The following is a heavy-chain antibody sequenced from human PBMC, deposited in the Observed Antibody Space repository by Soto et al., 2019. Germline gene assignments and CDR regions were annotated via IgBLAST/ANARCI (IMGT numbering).Heavy chain of an antibody. CDR2: VKDGSHP. J-gene: IGHJ4*02. D-gene: IGHD5-12*01. Sequence: QVQLQQWGAGLLKPSETLSLNRAVTGGSLSGYYWSWIRQPPGKGLEWIGEVKDGSHPNHSPFLRGRITISSDTSNNQFSLRRNSVTAADTGVYYCARGQEGVVATHWDQGSLVTVSS. V-gene: IGHV4-34*01. CDR3: ARGQEGVVATH. CDR1: GGSLSGYY.